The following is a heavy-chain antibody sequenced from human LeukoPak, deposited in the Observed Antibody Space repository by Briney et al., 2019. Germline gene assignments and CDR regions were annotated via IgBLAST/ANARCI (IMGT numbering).Heavy chain of an antibody. J-gene: IGHJ5*02. CDR3: ARDNYAGANWFDP. Sequence: SVKVSRKASGGTFSSYAISWVRQAPGQGLEWMGGIIPIFGTANYAQKFQGRVTITTDESTSTAYMELSSLRSEGTAVYYCARDNYAGANWFDPWGQGTLVTVSS. CDR2: IIPIFGTA. D-gene: IGHD1-7*01. V-gene: IGHV1-69*05. CDR1: GGTFSSYA.